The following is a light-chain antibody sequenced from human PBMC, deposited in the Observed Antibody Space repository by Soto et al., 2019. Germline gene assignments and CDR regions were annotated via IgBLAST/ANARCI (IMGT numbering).Light chain of an antibody. CDR3: QKYNSAPPT. V-gene: IGKV1-27*01. CDR1: QAISIY. J-gene: IGKJ1*01. Sequence: DIPMTQSPSSLSTSVGDRVTITCRASQAISIYLAWYQQKAGKVPKLLIYAASTLQSGVPSRFSGSGSGTDFTLTISSLQPEDVATYYCQKYNSAPPTFGQGTMVEIK. CDR2: AAS.